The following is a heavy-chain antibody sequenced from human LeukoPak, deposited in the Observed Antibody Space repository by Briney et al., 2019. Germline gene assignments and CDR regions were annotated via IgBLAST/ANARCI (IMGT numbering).Heavy chain of an antibody. CDR2: LSTGGDIT. CDR1: GFTFSSYA. Sequence: GGSLRLSCAASGFTFSSYAMSWVRQAPGKGLEWVSALSTGGDITYYADSVKGRFTISRDNSKNTLYLQMNNLRAEDTALYYCAKASCSSTSCYVDYWGQGTLVTVSS. CDR3: AKASCSSTSCYVDY. D-gene: IGHD2-2*01. J-gene: IGHJ4*02. V-gene: IGHV3-23*01.